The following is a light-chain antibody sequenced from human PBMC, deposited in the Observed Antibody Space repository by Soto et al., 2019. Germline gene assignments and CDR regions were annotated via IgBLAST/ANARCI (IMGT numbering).Light chain of an antibody. CDR1: SSDVGGSNF. Sequence: QSALTQPPSASGSPGQSVTISCTGTSSDVGGSNFVSWYQQHPGKAPKRMIYEVSKRPSGVPARFSGSKSGNTASLTVSGLQAEDEADYYCSSSAGGYTWVFGGGTKVTVL. J-gene: IGLJ3*02. CDR2: EVS. V-gene: IGLV2-8*01. CDR3: SSSAGGYTWV.